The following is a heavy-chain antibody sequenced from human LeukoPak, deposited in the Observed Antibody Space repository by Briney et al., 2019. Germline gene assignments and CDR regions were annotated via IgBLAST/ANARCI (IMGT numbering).Heavy chain of an antibody. Sequence: GGSLRLSCAASGFTFSNAWMSWVRQAAGKGLEWVGRIKSKTGGGTTDYAAPVKGRFTISRDDSKNTLYLQMNSLKTEDTAVYYCTSQYCSSTSCYYYFDYWGQGTLVTVSS. J-gene: IGHJ4*02. CDR3: TSQYCSSTSCYYYFDY. V-gene: IGHV3-15*01. CDR2: IKSKTGGGTT. CDR1: GFTFSNAW. D-gene: IGHD2-2*01.